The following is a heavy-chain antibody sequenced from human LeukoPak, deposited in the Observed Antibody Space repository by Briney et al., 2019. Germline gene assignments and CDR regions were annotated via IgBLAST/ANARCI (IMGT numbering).Heavy chain of an antibody. V-gene: IGHV1-2*02. CDR3: ARESGQQLVWDYYYYYMDV. CDR2: INPNSGGT. J-gene: IGHJ6*03. Sequence: ASVKVSCKTSGYTFTGYYMHWVRQAPGQGLEWMGWINPNSGGTNYAQKFQGRVTMTRDTSISTAYMELSSLRSEDTAVYYCARESGQQLVWDYYYYYMDVWGKGTTVTVSS. CDR1: GYTFTGYY. D-gene: IGHD6-13*01.